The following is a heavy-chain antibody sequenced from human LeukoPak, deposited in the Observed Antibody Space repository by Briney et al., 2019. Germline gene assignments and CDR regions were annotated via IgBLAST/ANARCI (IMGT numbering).Heavy chain of an antibody. V-gene: IGHV4-31*03. D-gene: IGHD2-2*01. CDR2: IYYSGST. CDR3: ARLKGIVVDQLGGMDV. Sequence: PSETLSLTCTVSGGSISSGGYYWSWIRQHPGKGLEWIGYIYYSGSTYYNPSLKSRVTISVDTSKNQFSLKLSSVTAADTAVYYCARLKGIVVDQLGGMDVWGQGTTVTVSS. J-gene: IGHJ6*02. CDR1: GGSISSGGYY.